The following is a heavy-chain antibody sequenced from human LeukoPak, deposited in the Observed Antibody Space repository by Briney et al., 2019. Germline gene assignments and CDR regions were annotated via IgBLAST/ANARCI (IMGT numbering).Heavy chain of an antibody. CDR1: GGSISSGSYY. CDR2: IYHSGST. D-gene: IGHD6-13*01. CDR3: ARVQLYEAAARYYFDY. J-gene: IGHJ4*02. V-gene: IGHV4-39*07. Sequence: PSETLSLTCTVSGGSISSGSYYWSWIRQPPGKGLEWIGSIYHSGSTYYNPSLKSRVTISVDTSKNQFSLKLSSVTAADTAVYYCARVQLYEAAARYYFDYWGQGTLVTVSS.